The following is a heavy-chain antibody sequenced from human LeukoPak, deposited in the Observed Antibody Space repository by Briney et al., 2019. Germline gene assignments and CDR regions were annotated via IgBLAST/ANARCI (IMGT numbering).Heavy chain of an antibody. CDR1: GGSISSNNW. D-gene: IGHD3-10*01. V-gene: IGHV4-4*02. Sequence: SETLSLTCAVSGGSISSNNWWSWVRQPPGKGLEWIGEIYHSGSTNYNPSLKSRVTISVDKSKNQFSLRLSSVTAADTAVYYCARTDMVRGVITRFDPWGQGTLVTVYS. CDR3: ARTDMVRGVITRFDP. CDR2: IYHSGST. J-gene: IGHJ5*02.